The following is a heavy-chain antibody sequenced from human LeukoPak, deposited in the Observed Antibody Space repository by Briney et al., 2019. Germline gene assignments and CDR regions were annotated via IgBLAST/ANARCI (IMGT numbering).Heavy chain of an antibody. CDR2: ISGSGGST. Sequence: PGGSLRLSCAASGFTFSSYAMSWVRQAPGNGLEWVSAISGSGGSTYYADSVKGRFTISRDNSKNTLYLQMNSLRAEDTAVYYCAKDWFPREATRNFDYWGQGTLVTVSS. J-gene: IGHJ4*02. D-gene: IGHD6-6*01. CDR1: GFTFSSYA. CDR3: AKDWFPREATRNFDY. V-gene: IGHV3-23*01.